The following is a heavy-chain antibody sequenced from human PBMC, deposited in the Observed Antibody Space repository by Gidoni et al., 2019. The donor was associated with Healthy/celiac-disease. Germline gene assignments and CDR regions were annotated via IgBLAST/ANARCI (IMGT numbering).Heavy chain of an antibody. CDR2: ISWNSGSI. V-gene: IGHV3-9*01. Sequence: EVQLVESGGGLVQPGRSLRLSCAASGFPFDDYAMHWVRQAPGKGLEWVSGISWNSGSIGYADSVKGRFTISRDNAKNSLYLQMNSLRAEDTALYYCAKDDYSNYGGSSFVDYWGQGTLVTVSS. CDR1: GFPFDDYA. J-gene: IGHJ4*02. CDR3: AKDDYSNYGGSSFVDY. D-gene: IGHD4-4*01.